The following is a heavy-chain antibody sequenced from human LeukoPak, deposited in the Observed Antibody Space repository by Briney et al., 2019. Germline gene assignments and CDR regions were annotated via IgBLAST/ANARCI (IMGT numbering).Heavy chain of an antibody. CDR3: ARGEAVAGKYGMDV. J-gene: IGHJ6*02. D-gene: IGHD6-19*01. CDR1: GYTFTSYG. V-gene: IGHV1-18*01. Sequence: ASVKVSCKASGYTFTSYGISWVRQAPGQGLEWMGWISAYNGNTNYAQKLQGRVTMTTDTSTSTAYMELRSLRSDNTAVYYCARGEAVAGKYGMDVWGQGTTVTVSS. CDR2: ISAYNGNT.